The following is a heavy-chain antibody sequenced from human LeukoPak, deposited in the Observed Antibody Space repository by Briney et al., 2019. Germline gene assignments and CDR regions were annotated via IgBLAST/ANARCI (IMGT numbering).Heavy chain of an antibody. CDR3: ARDLFYGLRFLEWLSMGFDY. V-gene: IGHV3-30-3*01. J-gene: IGHJ4*02. D-gene: IGHD3-3*01. CDR1: GFTFSSYA. Sequence: PGRSLRLSCSASGFTFSSYAMHWVRQAPGKGLEWVAVISYDGSNKYYADSVKGRFTISRDNSKNTLYLQMDSLRAEDTAVYYCARDLFYGLRFLEWLSMGFDYWGQGTLVTVSS. CDR2: ISYDGSNK.